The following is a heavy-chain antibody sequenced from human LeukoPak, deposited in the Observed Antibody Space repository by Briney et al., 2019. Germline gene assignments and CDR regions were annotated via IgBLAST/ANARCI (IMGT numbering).Heavy chain of an antibody. CDR2: INHSGST. CDR1: GGSFSSYY. Sequence: SETLSLTCAIYGGSFSSYYWSWIRQSPGKGLEWIGEINHSGSTKYNPSLNSRVTISVDTSKNQFSLKLSSVTAADTAVYYCARAMVRGVYRGYNWFDPWGQGTLVTVSS. D-gene: IGHD3-10*01. J-gene: IGHJ5*02. V-gene: IGHV4-34*01. CDR3: ARAMVRGVYRGYNWFDP.